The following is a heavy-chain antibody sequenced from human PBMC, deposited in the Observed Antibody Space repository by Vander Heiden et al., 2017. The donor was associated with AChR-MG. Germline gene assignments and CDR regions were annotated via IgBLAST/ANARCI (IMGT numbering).Heavy chain of an antibody. D-gene: IGHD3-10*01. V-gene: IGHV4-4*02. CDR3: TRSYGFLGRGNR. CDR1: GGTITSGIW. CDR2: IYESGTT. J-gene: IGHJ1*01. Sequence: QVQLQESGPELVKPSGTRSLICSVTGGTITSGIWWSWVRQSPGRGLEWIGEIYESGTTNYNPSLKSRVSMSVNKSEEQFSLELTSVTAADTAIYYCTRSYGFLGRGNRWGQGTLVTVSS.